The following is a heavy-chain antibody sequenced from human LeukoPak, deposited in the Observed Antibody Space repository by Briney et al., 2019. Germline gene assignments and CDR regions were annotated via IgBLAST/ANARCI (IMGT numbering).Heavy chain of an antibody. CDR1: GFTFSSYS. J-gene: IGHJ5*02. V-gene: IGHV3-21*01. D-gene: IGHD3-10*01. CDR2: ISSSSSYI. CDR3: ARDFQGSNWFDP. Sequence: GGSLRLSCAASGFTFSSYSMNWVRQAPGKGLEWVSSISSSSSYIYYADLVKGRFTISRDNAKNSLYLQMNSLRAEDTAVYYCARDFQGSNWFDPWGQGTLVTVSS.